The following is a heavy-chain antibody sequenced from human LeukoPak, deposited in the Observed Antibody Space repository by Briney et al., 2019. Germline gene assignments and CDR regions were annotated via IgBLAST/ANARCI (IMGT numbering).Heavy chain of an antibody. D-gene: IGHD3-10*01. CDR2: ISGDGGST. J-gene: IGHJ2*01. CDR3: ANSYGSGSSDWYFDL. CDR1: GFTFDDYA. V-gene: IGHV3-43*02. Sequence: PGGYLRLYCAASGFTFDDYAMHWVRQAPGKGLEWVSLISGDGGSTYYADSVKGRFTISRDNSKNSLYLQMNSLRTEDTALYYCANSYGSGSSDWYFDLWGRGTLVTVSS.